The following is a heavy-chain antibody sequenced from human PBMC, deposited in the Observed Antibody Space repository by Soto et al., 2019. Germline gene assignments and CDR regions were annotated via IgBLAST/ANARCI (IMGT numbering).Heavy chain of an antibody. CDR2: IYYSGST. CDR3: AREGGRDYDSSGYYYVNPYYFDY. D-gene: IGHD3-22*01. Sequence: SETLSLTCTVSGGSISSYYWSWIRQPPGKGLEWIGYIYYSGSTNYNPSLKSRVTISVDTSKNQFSLKLSSVTAADTAVYYCAREGGRDYDSSGYYYVNPYYFDYWGQGTLVTVSS. CDR1: GGSISSYY. J-gene: IGHJ4*02. V-gene: IGHV4-59*01.